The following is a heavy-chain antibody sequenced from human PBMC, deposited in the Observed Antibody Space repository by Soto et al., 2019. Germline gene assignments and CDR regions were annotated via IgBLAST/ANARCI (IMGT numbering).Heavy chain of an antibody. CDR3: ARGFRWGMDV. Sequence: GSLRPSCSAPECTCSNYWFHWVRQTPGKGLMWVSRINGDGSNMFYADSVKGRFTISRDNAKNTLYLQMNSLRAEDTALYYCARGFRWGMDVWGQGTKVTVSS. CDR2: INGDGSNM. J-gene: IGHJ6*02. V-gene: IGHV3-74*01. CDR1: ECTCSNYW. D-gene: IGHD2-15*01.